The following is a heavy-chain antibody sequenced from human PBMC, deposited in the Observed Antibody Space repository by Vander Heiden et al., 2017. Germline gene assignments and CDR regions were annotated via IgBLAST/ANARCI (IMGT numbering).Heavy chain of an antibody. CDR3: AGSSGTFDD. CDR2: IYYRGST. D-gene: IGHD3-22*01. J-gene: IGHJ4*02. V-gene: IGHV4-59*08. Sequence: QVQLQESGPGLVKPSETLSLTCTVSGGSISSYYWSWIRQPPGKGLEWIGYIYYRGSTNDNPSLKSRVTISGDTSKNQLSLKMSSVTAADTAVDDCAGSSGTFDDWGQGTMVTVSS. CDR1: GGSISSYY.